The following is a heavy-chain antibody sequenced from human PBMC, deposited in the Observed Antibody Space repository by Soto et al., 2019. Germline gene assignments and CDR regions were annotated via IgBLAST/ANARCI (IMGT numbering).Heavy chain of an antibody. CDR3: ARGLPPMITCGGVIENWFDP. CDR1: GYTFTSYA. Sequence: QVPLVQSGAEVKKPGASVKVSCKASGYTFTSYAMHWVRQAPGQRLEWMGWINAGNGNTKSSQQFQGRVTITRDTSESIADRERSSLRSEDTAVYYCARGLPPMITCGGVIENWFDPWGQGTLVTVS. V-gene: IGHV1-3*01. CDR2: INAGNGNT. J-gene: IGHJ5*02. D-gene: IGHD3-16*02.